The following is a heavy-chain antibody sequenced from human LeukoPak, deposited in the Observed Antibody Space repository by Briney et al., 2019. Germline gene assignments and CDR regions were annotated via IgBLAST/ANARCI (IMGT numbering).Heavy chain of an antibody. V-gene: IGHV4-59*12. CDR1: GGSISSYY. J-gene: IGHJ4*02. CDR3: ARVDVAPKAFDY. D-gene: IGHD5-12*01. Sequence: SETLSLTCTVSGGSISSYYWSWIRQPPGKGLEWIGYIYHSGSTYYNPSLKSRVTISVDRSKNQFSLKLSSVTAADTAVYYCARVDVAPKAFDYWGQGTLVTVSS. CDR2: IYHSGST.